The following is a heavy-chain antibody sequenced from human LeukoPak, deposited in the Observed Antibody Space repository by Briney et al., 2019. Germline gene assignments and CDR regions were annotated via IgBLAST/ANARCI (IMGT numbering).Heavy chain of an antibody. Sequence: PGGSLRLSCAVSGFPFSIYEMNWLRQAPGKGLEWVSNICSSGTTIYYADSVRGRFSISRDNAKSSLYLQMNSLRVEDTAVYYCALLGVASDFDYWGQGALVTVSS. CDR2: ICSSGTTI. J-gene: IGHJ4*02. V-gene: IGHV3-48*03. CDR3: ALLGVASDFDY. D-gene: IGHD6-19*01. CDR1: GFPFSIYE.